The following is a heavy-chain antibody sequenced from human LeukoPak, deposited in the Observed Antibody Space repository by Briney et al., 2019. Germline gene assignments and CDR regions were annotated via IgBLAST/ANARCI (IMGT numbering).Heavy chain of an antibody. Sequence: GGSLRLSCAASGSTFSSYWMSWVRQAPGKGLEWVANIKQDGSEKYYVDSVKGRFTITRDNAKNSLYLQMNSLRAEDTAVYYCARDRVGDIVLMVYARDFDYWGQGTLVTVSS. CDR2: IKQDGSEK. CDR1: GSTFSSYW. D-gene: IGHD2-8*01. CDR3: ARDRVGDIVLMVYARDFDY. V-gene: IGHV3-7*03. J-gene: IGHJ4*02.